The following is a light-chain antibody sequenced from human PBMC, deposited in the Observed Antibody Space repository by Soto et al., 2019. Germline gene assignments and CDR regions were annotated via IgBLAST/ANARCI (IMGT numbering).Light chain of an antibody. CDR3: SSYTTSGSLFYV. CDR2: EVT. J-gene: IGLJ1*01. V-gene: IGLV2-14*01. Sequence: QSVLAQPASVSGSPGQSITISCTGASSDIGGYNYVSWYQHHPGKAPKLLIYEVTNRPPGVSNRFSGSKSGKTASLTISGLQAGDEADYYCSSYTTSGSLFYVFGTGTKVTVL. CDR1: SSDIGGYNY.